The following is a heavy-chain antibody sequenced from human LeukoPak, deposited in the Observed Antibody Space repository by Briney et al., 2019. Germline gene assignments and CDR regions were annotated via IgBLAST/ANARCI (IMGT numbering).Heavy chain of an antibody. V-gene: IGHV3-30*02. CDR2: IRYDGSNK. Sequence: GGSLRLSCAASGFTFSSYGMHWVRQAPGKGLEWVAFIRYDGSNKYYADSVKGRFTISRDNSKNTLYLQMNSLRAEDTAVYYCAKALTYYYDSSGWTGAFDIWGQGTMVTVSS. CDR1: GFTFSSYG. CDR3: AKALTYYYDSSGWTGAFDI. J-gene: IGHJ3*02. D-gene: IGHD3-22*01.